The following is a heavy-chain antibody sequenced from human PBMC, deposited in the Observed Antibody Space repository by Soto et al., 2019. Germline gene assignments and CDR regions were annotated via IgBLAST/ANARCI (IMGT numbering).Heavy chain of an antibody. J-gene: IGHJ5*02. V-gene: IGHV1-69*15. CDR2: IIPIFGSA. Sequence: QVQLVQSGAEVKKPGSSVKVSCKASGGTFSNYAITWVRQAPGQGLEWLGRIIPIFGSANFAQKFQGRVTLTEDESTTKGYMELSNLRSDEKDVYYCAKDGGEDGYFGNWFDPWGQVTLVNVSS. D-gene: IGHD5-12*01. CDR3: AKDGGEDGYFGNWFDP. CDR1: GGTFSNYA.